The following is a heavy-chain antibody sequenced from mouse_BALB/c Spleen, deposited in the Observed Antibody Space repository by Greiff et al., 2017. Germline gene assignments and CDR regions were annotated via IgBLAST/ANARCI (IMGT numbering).Heavy chain of an antibody. CDR1: GFSLTGYG. Sequence: VKLVESGPGLVAPSQSLSITCTVSGFSLTGYGVTWVRQPPGKGLEWLGMIWGDGSTDYNSALKSRLSISKDNSKSQVFLKMNSLQTDDTARYYCARDLGGYPRAYWGQGTLVTVSA. V-gene: IGHV2-6-7*01. CDR3: ARDLGGYPRAY. D-gene: IGHD2-14*01. J-gene: IGHJ3*01. CDR2: IWGDGST.